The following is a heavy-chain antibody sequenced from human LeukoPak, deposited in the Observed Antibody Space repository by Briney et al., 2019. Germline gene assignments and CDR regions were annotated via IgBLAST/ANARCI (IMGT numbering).Heavy chain of an antibody. CDR3: ARGGKATVVAM. Sequence: PSETLSLTCTVSGGSINSYYWTWIRQSAGKGLEWIGRMYSSGSTNYNPSLKSRVSMSVDTSKNQFSVKLTSVTAADTAVYYCARGGKATVVAMWGQGILVTVSS. J-gene: IGHJ4*02. D-gene: IGHD2-15*01. CDR2: MYSSGST. CDR1: GGSINSYY. V-gene: IGHV4-4*07.